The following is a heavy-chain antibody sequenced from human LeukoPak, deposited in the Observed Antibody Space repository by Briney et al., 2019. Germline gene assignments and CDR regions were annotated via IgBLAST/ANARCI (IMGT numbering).Heavy chain of an antibody. V-gene: IGHV3-48*03. CDR3: ARGEFGDYYYFYMDV. CDR1: GFTFSSYE. J-gene: IGHJ6*03. CDR2: ISSSDSTI. Sequence: GGSLRLSCAGSGFTFSSYEMNWVRQAPGKGLEWVSYISSSDSTIYYGDSVKGRFTISRDDAKNSLFLQMNSLRAEDTATYYCARGEFGDYYYFYMDVWGKGTTVTVSS. D-gene: IGHD3-16*01.